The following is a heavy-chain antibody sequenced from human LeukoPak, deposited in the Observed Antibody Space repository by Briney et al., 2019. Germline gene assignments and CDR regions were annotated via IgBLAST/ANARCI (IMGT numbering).Heavy chain of an antibody. D-gene: IGHD6-13*01. CDR3: ARGAAAGPSRFDP. Sequence: PSETLSLTCTVSGGSISSSSYYWGWIRQPPGKGLEWIGSTYYSGSTYYNPSLKSRVTISVDTSKNQFSLKLSSVTAADTAVYYCARGAAAGPSRFDPWGQGTLVTVSS. J-gene: IGHJ5*02. V-gene: IGHV4-39*01. CDR1: GGSISSSSYY. CDR2: TYYSGST.